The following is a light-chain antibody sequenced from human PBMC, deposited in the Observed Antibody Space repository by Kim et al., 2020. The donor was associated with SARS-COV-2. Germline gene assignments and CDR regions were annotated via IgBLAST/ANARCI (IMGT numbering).Light chain of an antibody. V-gene: IGLV1-40*01. CDR2: GNS. Sequence: QSVLTQPPSVSGAPGQRVPISCTGSSSNIGAGYDVHWYQQLPGTAPKLLIYGNSNRPSRVPDRFSGSKSGTSASLAITGLQAADEADYFCQAYDSSLSGDVFGTGTKFTVL. J-gene: IGLJ1*01. CDR1: SSNIGAGYD. CDR3: QAYDSSLSGDV.